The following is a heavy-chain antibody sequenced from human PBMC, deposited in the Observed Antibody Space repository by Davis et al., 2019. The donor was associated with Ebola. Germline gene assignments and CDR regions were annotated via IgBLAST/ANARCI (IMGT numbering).Heavy chain of an antibody. CDR1: GGTFSNYG. CDR3: ARSYGSSSYKIAFDP. D-gene: IGHD6-6*01. J-gene: IGHJ5*02. CDR2: IIPIFATP. V-gene: IGHV1-69*13. Sequence: SVKVSCKASGGTFSNYGISWVRQAPGQGLEWMGTIIPIFATPNYAQRFQGRVTISADESTRTVYMELSNLASEDTAMYYCARSYGSSSYKIAFDPWGQGTLVTVSS.